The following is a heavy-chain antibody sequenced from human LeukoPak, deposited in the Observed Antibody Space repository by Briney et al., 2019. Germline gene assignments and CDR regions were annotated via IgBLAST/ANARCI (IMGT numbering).Heavy chain of an antibody. Sequence: SQTLSLTCTVSGGSISSGSYYWSWIRQPAGKGLEWIGYIYYSGSTNYNPSLKSRVTISVDTSKNQFSLKLSSVTTADTAVYYCARSKINWFDPWGQGTLVTVSS. J-gene: IGHJ5*02. V-gene: IGHV4-61*10. CDR1: GGSISSGSYY. CDR2: IYYSGST. CDR3: ARSKINWFDP.